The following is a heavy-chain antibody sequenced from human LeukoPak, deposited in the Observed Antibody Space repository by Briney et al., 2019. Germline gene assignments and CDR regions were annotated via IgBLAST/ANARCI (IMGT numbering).Heavy chain of an antibody. CDR1: GFTVSSNY. V-gene: IGHV3-48*02. J-gene: IGHJ4*02. Sequence: GGSLRLSCAASGFTVSSNYMSWVRQAPGKGLEWISYISTTGTTIHYADFVKGRFAISRDNAKSSLYLQMNSLRDEDTAVYYCARVWQDYSGVDYWGQGTLVTVSS. CDR2: ISTTGTTI. D-gene: IGHD2-21*01. CDR3: ARVWQDYSGVDY.